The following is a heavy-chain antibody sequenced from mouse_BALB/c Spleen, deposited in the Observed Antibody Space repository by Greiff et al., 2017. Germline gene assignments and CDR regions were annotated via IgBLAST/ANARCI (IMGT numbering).Heavy chain of an antibody. V-gene: IGHV1-77*01. CDR1: GYTFTDYV. J-gene: IGHJ2*01. CDR2: IYPGSGST. Sequence: VKLMESGPELVKPGASVKMSCKASGYTFTDYVISWVKQRTGQGLEWIGEIYPGSGSTYYNEKFKGKATLTADKSSNTAYMQLSSLTSEDSAVYFCARSHGLDYWGQGTTLTVSS. D-gene: IGHD1-2*01. CDR3: ARSHGLDY.